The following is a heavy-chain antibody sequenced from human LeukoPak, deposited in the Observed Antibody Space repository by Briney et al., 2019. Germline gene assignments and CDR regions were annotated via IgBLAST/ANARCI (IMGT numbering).Heavy chain of an antibody. Sequence: GGSLRLSCAASGFTFSSYAMSWVRQAPGKGLEWVSAISGSGGSTYYADSVKGRFIISRDNSKNTLYLQMNSLRAEDTAVYYCAKVEGVFVGATSAFDYWGQGTLVTVSS. J-gene: IGHJ4*02. CDR1: GFTFSSYA. D-gene: IGHD1-26*01. CDR3: AKVEGVFVGATSAFDY. CDR2: ISGSGGST. V-gene: IGHV3-23*01.